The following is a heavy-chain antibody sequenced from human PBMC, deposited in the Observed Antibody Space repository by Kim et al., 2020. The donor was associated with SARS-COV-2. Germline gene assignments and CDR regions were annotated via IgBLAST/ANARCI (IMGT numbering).Heavy chain of an antibody. V-gene: IGHV4-31*03. CDR1: GGSISSGGYY. Sequence: SETLSLTCTVSGGSISSGGYYWSWIRQHPGKGLEWIGYIYYSGSTYYNPSLKSRVTISVDTSKNQFSLKLSSVTAADTAVYYCAASVYGDYVDASIDYWGQGTLVTVSS. CDR2: IYYSGST. J-gene: IGHJ4*02. D-gene: IGHD4-17*01. CDR3: AASVYGDYVDASIDY.